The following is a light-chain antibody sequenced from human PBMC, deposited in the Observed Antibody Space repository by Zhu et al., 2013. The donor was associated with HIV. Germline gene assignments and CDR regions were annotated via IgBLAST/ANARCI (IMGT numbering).Light chain of an antibody. CDR2: DDN. CDR1: NIVTKT. Sequence: SFVLIQPPSVSVAPGKTATITCGEENIVTKTVHWYQQKPGQAPELVMYDDNDRPSGISERFSGSNSGNAATLTITRVEAGDEADYYCQVWDSSSDHVVFGGGTKLTVL. V-gene: IGLV3-21*04. CDR3: QVWDSSSDHVV. J-gene: IGLJ2*01.